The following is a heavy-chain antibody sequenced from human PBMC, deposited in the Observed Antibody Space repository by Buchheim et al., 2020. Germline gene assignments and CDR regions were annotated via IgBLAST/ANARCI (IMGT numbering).Heavy chain of an antibody. Sequence: QVQLVESGGGVVQPGRSLRLSCAASGFTFSSYGMNWVRQAPGKGLEWVAAIWCDGSSKYYADSVKGRFTISRDNSKNTLYLQMNSLRAEDTAVYYCARTAYYYESSGYYDIWGQGTL. V-gene: IGHV3-33*01. D-gene: IGHD3-22*01. J-gene: IGHJ4*02. CDR3: ARTAYYYESSGYYDI. CDR2: IWCDGSSK. CDR1: GFTFSSYG.